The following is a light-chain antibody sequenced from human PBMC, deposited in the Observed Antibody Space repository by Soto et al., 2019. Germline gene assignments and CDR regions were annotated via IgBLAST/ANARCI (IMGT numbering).Light chain of an antibody. V-gene: IGLV2-14*01. J-gene: IGLJ1*01. CDR3: CSFTTTSTHV. CDR2: EVN. Sequence: QSALTQPASVSGSPGQSITISCTGTSSDVGDYNFVSWYQQYPGKAPKLMIYEVNNRPSGVSNRFSGSKSGNTAYLTISGLQVEDEAEYFCCSFTTTSTHVFGTGTKLTVL. CDR1: SSDVGDYNF.